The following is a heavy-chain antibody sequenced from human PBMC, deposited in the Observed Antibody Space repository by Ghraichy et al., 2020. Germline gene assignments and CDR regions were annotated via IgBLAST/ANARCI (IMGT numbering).Heavy chain of an antibody. J-gene: IGHJ3*02. D-gene: IGHD3-3*01. CDR2: ISGSGSYI. V-gene: IGHV3-21*01. Sequence: GESLNISCAASGFNLSSYSMNWVRQTSGKGLEWVSSISGSGSYIFYADSVKGRFTISRDNAKNSVYLQMNSLRAEDTAVYYCATDLITTIVLNAFDIWGQGTTDSVSS. CDR1: GFNLSSYS. CDR3: ATDLITTIVLNAFDI.